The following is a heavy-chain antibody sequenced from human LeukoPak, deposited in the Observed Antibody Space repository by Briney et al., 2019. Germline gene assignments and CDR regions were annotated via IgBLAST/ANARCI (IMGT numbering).Heavy chain of an antibody. CDR3: AKDSLWFGELTNLLFDY. D-gene: IGHD3-10*01. Sequence: PGGSLRLSCAASGFTFSSYAMSWVRQAPGKGLEWVSAISGSGGSTYYADSVKGRFTISRDNSKNTLYLQMNSLRAEDTAVYYCAKDSLWFGELTNLLFDYWGQGTLVTVSS. CDR1: GFTFSSYA. CDR2: ISGSGGST. J-gene: IGHJ4*02. V-gene: IGHV3-23*01.